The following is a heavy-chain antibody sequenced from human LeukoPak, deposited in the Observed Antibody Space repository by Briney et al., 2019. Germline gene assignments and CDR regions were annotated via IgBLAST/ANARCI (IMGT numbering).Heavy chain of an antibody. D-gene: IGHD3-22*01. J-gene: IGHJ4*02. CDR3: ANQYYYDSSGYYSGAY. CDR2: IIGSGGST. V-gene: IGHV3-23*01. CDR1: GFTFSSYA. Sequence: PGGSLRLSCAASGFTFSSYAMSWVRQAPGKGLEWVSAIIGSGGSTYYADSVEGRLAISRDNSKNTLYLQMNSLRAEDTAVYYCANQYYYDSSGYYSGAYWGQGTLVTVSS.